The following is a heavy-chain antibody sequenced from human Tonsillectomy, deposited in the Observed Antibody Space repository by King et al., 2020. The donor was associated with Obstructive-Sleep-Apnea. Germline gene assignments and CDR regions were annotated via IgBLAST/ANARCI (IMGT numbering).Heavy chain of an antibody. V-gene: IGHV5-51*01. D-gene: IGHD3-22*01. CDR1: GYNFTTYW. Sequence: QLVQSGAEVKKPGESLKLSCKRSGYNFTTYWIDWVRQMPGKGLEWMGIIYPGDSDTRYSPSFQGQVTISADKSISTAYLQWSSLKASDTAMYYCARRDYYDSSGYRFDYWGQGTLVIVSS. J-gene: IGHJ4*01. CDR3: ARRDYYDSSGYRFDY. CDR2: IYPGDSDT.